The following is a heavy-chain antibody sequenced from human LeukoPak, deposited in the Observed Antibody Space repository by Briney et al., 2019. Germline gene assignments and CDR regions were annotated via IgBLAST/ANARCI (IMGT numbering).Heavy chain of an antibody. D-gene: IGHD6-6*01. Sequence: GASVKVSCKAAGYTFTGYYMHWVRQAPGQGLEWMGRINPNSGGTNYAQKFQGRVTMTRDTSISTAYMELSRLRCDDTAVYYCARDLGIAAPPGVFRWGQGTLVTVSS. V-gene: IGHV1-2*06. CDR2: INPNSGGT. J-gene: IGHJ4*02. CDR1: GYTFTGYY. CDR3: ARDLGIAAPPGVFR.